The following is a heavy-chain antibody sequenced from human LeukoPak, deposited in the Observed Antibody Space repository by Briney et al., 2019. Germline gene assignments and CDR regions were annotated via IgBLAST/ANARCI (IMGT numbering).Heavy chain of an antibody. CDR2: MNSDGGTT. CDR3: ARGSNGWHGIDY. J-gene: IGHJ4*03. D-gene: IGHD6-19*01. CDR1: GFTFSDYW. Sequence: PGGSLRLSCAASGFTFSDYWMHWVRQAPGKGLVWVSRMNSDGGTTTYADSVQGRFTISRDNAKNTLYLQMNSLRVEDTAVYYCARGSNGWHGIDYWGHGTLVTVSS. V-gene: IGHV3-74*01.